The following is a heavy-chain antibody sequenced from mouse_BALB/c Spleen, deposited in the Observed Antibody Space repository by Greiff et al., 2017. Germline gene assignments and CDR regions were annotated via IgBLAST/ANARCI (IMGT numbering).Heavy chain of an antibody. J-gene: IGHJ2*01. CDR3: ARAYYRYDGGYYFDY. Sequence: EVKLQESGPGLVKPSQSLSLTCTVTGYSITSDYAWHWIRQFPGNKLEWMGYISYSGSTSYNPSLKSRISITRDTSKNQFFLQLNSVTTEDTATYYCARAYYRYDGGYYFDYWGQGTTLTVSS. CDR2: ISYSGST. V-gene: IGHV3-2*02. CDR1: GYSITSDYA. D-gene: IGHD2-14*01.